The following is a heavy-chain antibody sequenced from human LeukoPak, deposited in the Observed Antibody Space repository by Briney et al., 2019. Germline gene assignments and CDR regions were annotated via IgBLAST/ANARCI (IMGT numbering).Heavy chain of an antibody. V-gene: IGHV3-30-3*01. CDR3: APSTTPGYFDY. J-gene: IGHJ4*02. CDR1: GFTFSSYA. CDR2: ISYDGSNK. Sequence: GGSLRLSCAASGFTFSSYAMPWVRQAPGKGLEWVAVISYDGSNKYYADSVKGRFTISRDNSKNTLYLQMNSLRAEDTAVYYCAPSTTPGYFDYWGQGTLVTVSS. D-gene: IGHD1-26*01.